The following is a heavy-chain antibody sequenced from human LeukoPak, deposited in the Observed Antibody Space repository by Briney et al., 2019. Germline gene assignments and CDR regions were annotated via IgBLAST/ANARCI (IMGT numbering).Heavy chain of an antibody. CDR3: ARPQYCSSTSCYKGGDY. CDR2: IYYSGST. V-gene: IGHV4-39*01. Sequence: SETLSLTCTVSGGSISSYYWGWIRQPPGKGLEWIGSIYYSGSTYYNPSLKSRVTISVDTSKNQFSLKLSSVTAADTAVYYCARPQYCSSTSCYKGGDYWGQGTLVTVSS. D-gene: IGHD2-2*02. J-gene: IGHJ4*02. CDR1: GGSISSYY.